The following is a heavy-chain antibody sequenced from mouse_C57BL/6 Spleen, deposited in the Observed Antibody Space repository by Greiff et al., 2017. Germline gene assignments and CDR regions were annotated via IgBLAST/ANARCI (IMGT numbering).Heavy chain of an antibody. CDR1: GFTFSSYG. CDR3: ARHKAQGFDY. V-gene: IGHV5-6*01. J-gene: IGHJ2*01. Sequence: EVKVVESGGDLVKPGGSLKLSCAASGFTFSSYGMSWVRQTPDKRLEWVATISSGGSYTYYPDSVKGRFTISRDNAKNTLYLQLSSLKSEDTAMYYCARHKAQGFDYWGQGTTLTVSS. D-gene: IGHD3-2*02. CDR2: ISSGGSYT.